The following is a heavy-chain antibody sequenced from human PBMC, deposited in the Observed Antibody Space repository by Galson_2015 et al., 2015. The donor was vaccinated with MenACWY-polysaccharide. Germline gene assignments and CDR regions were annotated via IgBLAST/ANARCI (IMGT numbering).Heavy chain of an antibody. J-gene: IGHJ4*02. Sequence: SLRLSCAASGFTFSSYSMNRVRQAPGKGLEWVSSISSSSSYIYYADSVKGRFTISRDNAKNSLYLQMNSLRAEDTAVYYCARDPIAVAGPPVYWGQGTLFTVSS. CDR2: ISSSSSYI. CDR3: ARDPIAVAGPPVY. D-gene: IGHD6-19*01. CDR1: GFTFSSYS. V-gene: IGHV3-21*01.